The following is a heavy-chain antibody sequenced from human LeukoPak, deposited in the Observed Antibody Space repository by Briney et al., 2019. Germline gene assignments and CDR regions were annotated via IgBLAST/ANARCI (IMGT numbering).Heavy chain of an antibody. CDR2: INPNSGDT. V-gene: IGHV1-2*02. CDR3: ARVRYRLAETYIDY. CDR1: GYIFTGYY. D-gene: IGHD3-16*01. Sequence: ASVKVSCKASGYIFTGYYMHWVRQAPGQGLEWTGWINPNSGDTNYAQKFQGRVTMTRDTSISTAYMELSRLRSDDTAVYYCARVRYRLAETYIDYWGQGTLVTVSS. J-gene: IGHJ4*02.